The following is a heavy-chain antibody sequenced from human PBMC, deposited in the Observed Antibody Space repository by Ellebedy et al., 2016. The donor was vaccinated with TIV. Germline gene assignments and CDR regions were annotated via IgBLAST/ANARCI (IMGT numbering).Heavy chain of an antibody. CDR3: AGGAGNSYGHKFDY. D-gene: IGHD5-18*01. Sequence: SETLSLXCTVSGGFIGRGKSYWAWIRQPPGKGLEWIGSIYYSGSTYYNPSLKSRVTISVDTSKNQFSLKLSSVTAADTAVYYCAGGAGNSYGHKFDYWGQGTLVTVSS. CDR2: IYYSGST. V-gene: IGHV4-39*01. J-gene: IGHJ4*02. CDR1: GGFIGRGKSY.